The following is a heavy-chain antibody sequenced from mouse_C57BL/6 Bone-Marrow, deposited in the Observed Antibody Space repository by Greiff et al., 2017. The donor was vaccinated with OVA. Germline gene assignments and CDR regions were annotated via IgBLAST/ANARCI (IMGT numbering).Heavy chain of an antibody. CDR1: GYTFTSYG. J-gene: IGHJ1*03. Sequence: EVQLKESGAELVRPGSSVKMSCKTSGYTFTSYGINWVKQRPGQGLEWIGYIYIGNGYTEYNEKFKGKATLTSDTSSSTAYMQLSSLTSEDSAIYFCARRYYGSSYPWWYFDVWGTGTTVTVSS. CDR2: IYIGNGYT. V-gene: IGHV1-58*01. CDR3: ARRYYGSSYPWWYFDV. D-gene: IGHD1-1*01.